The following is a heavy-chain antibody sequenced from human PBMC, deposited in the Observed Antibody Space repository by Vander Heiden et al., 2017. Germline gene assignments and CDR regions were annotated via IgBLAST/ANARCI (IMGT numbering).Heavy chain of an antibody. CDR3: ARDRRTLEY. J-gene: IGHJ4*02. CDR1: SYA. V-gene: IGHV3-23*01. CDR2: ISGSGGST. Sequence: SYAMNWVRQAPGKGLEWVSTISGSGGSTYYADSVKGRFTISRENSKNTLYLQMNSLRAEDTAVYYCARDRRTLEYRGQGNLVTVSS.